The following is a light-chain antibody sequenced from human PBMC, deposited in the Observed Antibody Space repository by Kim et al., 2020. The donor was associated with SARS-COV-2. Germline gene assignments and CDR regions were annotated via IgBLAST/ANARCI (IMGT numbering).Light chain of an antibody. CDR3: QSYDSSNWV. CDR1: RGSIASNY. V-gene: IGLV6-57*01. Sequence: NFMLTQPHSVSQSPGKTVTICCTRSRGSIASNYVQWYQQRPGSSPTTVIYEDNQRPSGVPDRFSGSIDSSSNSASLTISGLKTEDEADYYCQSYDSSNWVFGGGTKLTVL. CDR2: EDN. J-gene: IGLJ3*02.